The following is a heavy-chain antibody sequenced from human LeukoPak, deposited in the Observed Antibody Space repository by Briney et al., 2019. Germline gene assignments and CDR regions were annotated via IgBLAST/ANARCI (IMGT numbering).Heavy chain of an antibody. CDR3: MRASRGWYFDY. CDR1: GFTFSSHG. Sequence: GGSLRLSCAASGFTFSSHGMHWVRQAPGKGLEWGGLIWYDGSKNYYGDFVKGRFTISRDNSKNTLYLEMHSLRAEDTAVYYCMRASRGWYFDYWGQGTLVTVSS. J-gene: IGHJ4*02. D-gene: IGHD6-19*01. CDR2: IWYDGSKN. V-gene: IGHV3-33*01.